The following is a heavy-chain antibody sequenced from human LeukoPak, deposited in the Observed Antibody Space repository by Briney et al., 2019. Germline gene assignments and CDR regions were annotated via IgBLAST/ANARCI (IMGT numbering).Heavy chain of an antibody. CDR1: GFTFSSYS. Sequence: GGSLRLSCAASGFTFSSYSMNWVRQAPGKGLEWVSYISSTSSTIYYADSVKGRLTISRDNAKNSLYLQMNSLRAEDTAVYFCAREYGRFDSWGQGTLVTVSS. J-gene: IGHJ4*02. V-gene: IGHV3-48*01. D-gene: IGHD4-17*01. CDR3: AREYGRFDS. CDR2: ISSTSSTI.